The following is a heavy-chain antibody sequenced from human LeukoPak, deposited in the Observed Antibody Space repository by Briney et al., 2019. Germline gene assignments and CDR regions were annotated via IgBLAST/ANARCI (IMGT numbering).Heavy chain of an antibody. V-gene: IGHV3-23*01. CDR1: GFTFSSYA. Sequence: GGSLRLSCAASGFTFSSYAMSWVRQAPGKGLEWVSAISGSGGSTYYADSVKGRFTISRDNSKNTLYLQMNSLRAEDTAVYYCAKRAMYYDFWSGSDDAFDIWGQGTMVTVSS. D-gene: IGHD3-3*01. CDR3: AKRAMYYDFWSGSDDAFDI. J-gene: IGHJ3*02. CDR2: ISGSGGST.